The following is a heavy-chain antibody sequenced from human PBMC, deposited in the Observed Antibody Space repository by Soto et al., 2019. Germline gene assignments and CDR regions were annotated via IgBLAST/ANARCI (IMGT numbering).Heavy chain of an antibody. CDR3: ARDRVAVAANWFDP. CDR1: GGSVSSGSYY. CDR2: IYYSGST. D-gene: IGHD6-19*01. J-gene: IGHJ5*02. V-gene: IGHV4-61*01. Sequence: PSETLSLTCTVSGGSVSSGSYYWSWIRQPPGKGLEWIGYIYYSGSTNYNPSLKSRVTISVDTSKNQFSLKLSSVTAADTAVYYCARDRVAVAANWFDPWGQGTLVTVSS.